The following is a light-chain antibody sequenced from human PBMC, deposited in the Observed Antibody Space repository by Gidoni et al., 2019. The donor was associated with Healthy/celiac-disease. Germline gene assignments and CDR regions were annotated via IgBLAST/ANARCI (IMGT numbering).Light chain of an antibody. V-gene: IGLV2-14*03. CDR1: SSDVGGYNY. CDR3: SSYTSSSTVV. Sequence: QSALTQPASVSGSHGQSITISCPGTSSDVGGYNYVSWYQQHPGKAPKLMIDDVSNRPSGVSNRFSGSKSGNTASLTISGLQAEDEADYYCSSYTSSSTVVCGGGTKLTVL. CDR2: DVS. J-gene: IGLJ2*01.